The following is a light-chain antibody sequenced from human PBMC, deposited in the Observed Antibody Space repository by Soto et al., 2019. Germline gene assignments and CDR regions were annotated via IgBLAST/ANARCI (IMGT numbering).Light chain of an antibody. Sequence: QSVLAQPPSASGTPGQRVTISCSGSTSNIGSNLASWYQQLPGSAPKLLIYNDNERPSGVPDRFSGSKSGTSASLGISGLRSEDEAHYFCAVWDDSLSGVVFGGGTQLTVL. V-gene: IGLV1-47*02. CDR3: AVWDDSLSGVV. CDR1: TSNIGSNL. CDR2: NDN. J-gene: IGLJ2*01.